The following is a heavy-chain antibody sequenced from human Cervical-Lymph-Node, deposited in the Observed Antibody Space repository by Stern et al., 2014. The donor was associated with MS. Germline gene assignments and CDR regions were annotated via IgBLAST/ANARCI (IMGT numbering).Heavy chain of an antibody. CDR1: GFSLATSGMC. Sequence: QVTLRESGPALVKPTQTLTLTCTFSGFSLATSGMCVSWIRQPPGKALEWLGLIDWDDDKFYKPSLKTRLTISKDASKNQVVLTMTNVDPVDTATYFCARIRDDFSNYYFDSWGQGTLVTVSS. CDR3: ARIRDDFSNYYFDS. V-gene: IGHV2-70*13. CDR2: IDWDDDK. D-gene: IGHD4-11*01. J-gene: IGHJ4*02.